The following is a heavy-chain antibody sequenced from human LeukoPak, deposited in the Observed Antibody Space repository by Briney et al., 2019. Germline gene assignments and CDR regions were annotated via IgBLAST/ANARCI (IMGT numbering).Heavy chain of an antibody. CDR2: IYYSGST. J-gene: IGHJ4*02. Sequence: SQTLSLTCTVSGGSISSGGYYWSWIRRHPGKGLEWIGYIYYSGSTYYNPSLKSRVTISVDTSKNQFSLKLSSVTAADTAVYYCARALDYYYDSSGYYFDYWGQGTLVTVSS. CDR3: ARALDYYYDSSGYYFDY. D-gene: IGHD3-22*01. CDR1: GGSISSGGYY. V-gene: IGHV4-31*03.